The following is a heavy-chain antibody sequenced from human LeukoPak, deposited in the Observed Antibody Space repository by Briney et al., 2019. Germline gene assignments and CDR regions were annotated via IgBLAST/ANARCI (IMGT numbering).Heavy chain of an antibody. V-gene: IGHV3-21*01. CDR3: ARGVNPILGYCSSTSCSLDP. J-gene: IGHJ5*02. CDR1: GFTFSSYS. CDR2: ISSSSSYI. D-gene: IGHD2-2*01. Sequence: PGGSLRLSCAASGFTFSSYSMNWVRQAPGKGLEWVSSISSSSSYIYYAESVKGRFTISRDNAKNSLYLQMNSLRAVDTAVYYCARGVNPILGYCSSTSCSLDPWGQGTLVTVSS.